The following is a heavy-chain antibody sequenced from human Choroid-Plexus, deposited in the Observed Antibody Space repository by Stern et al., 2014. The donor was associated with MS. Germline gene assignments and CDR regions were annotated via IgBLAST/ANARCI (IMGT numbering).Heavy chain of an antibody. Sequence: VQLEESGGGVVQPGRPLRLSCVASGFTFGSCAMHWVRPAPGTGLAWVAGGAYDGSNKYYADSVKGRFTISRDNSQNTLYMQMSSLRPEDTAVYYCAKDRQYLTYFFDHWGQGSLVTVSS. J-gene: IGHJ5*02. CDR1: GFTFGSCA. D-gene: IGHD2/OR15-2a*01. CDR3: AKDRQYLTYFFDH. CDR2: GAYDGSNK. V-gene: IGHV3-30*18.